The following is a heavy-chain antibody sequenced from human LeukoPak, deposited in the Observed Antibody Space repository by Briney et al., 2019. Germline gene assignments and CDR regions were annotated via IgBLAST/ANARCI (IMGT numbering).Heavy chain of an antibody. CDR1: GGSISSYY. Sequence: SETLSLTCTVSGGSISSYYWSWIRQPPGKGLEWIGYIYYSGSTNYNPSLKSRVTISVDTSKNQFSLKLSSVTAADTAVYYCARVRYYYYYMDVWGKGTTVTVSS. D-gene: IGHD3-10*01. V-gene: IGHV4-59*08. J-gene: IGHJ6*03. CDR2: IYYSGST. CDR3: ARVRYYYYYMDV.